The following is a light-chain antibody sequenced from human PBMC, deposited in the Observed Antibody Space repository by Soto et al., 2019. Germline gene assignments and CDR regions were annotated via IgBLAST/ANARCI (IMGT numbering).Light chain of an antibody. J-gene: IGKJ3*01. CDR3: QQSYNNFS. Sequence: DIQMTEAPSTLSASVGDRVTITCRASQSISSWLAWYQQKPGKAPKRLIYAASSLQTELPSRFSGSGSATDFTLTISSLQPEDFATYYCQQSYNNFSFGPGTKVDI. CDR1: QSISSW. V-gene: IGKV1-39*01. CDR2: AAS.